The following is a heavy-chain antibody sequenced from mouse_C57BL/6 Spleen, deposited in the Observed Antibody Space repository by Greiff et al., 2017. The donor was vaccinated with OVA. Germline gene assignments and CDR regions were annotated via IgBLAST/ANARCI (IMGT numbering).Heavy chain of an antibody. V-gene: IGHV5-17*01. CDR2: ISSGSSTI. CDR1: GFTFSDYG. Sequence: EVNVVESGGGLVKPGGSLKLSCAASGFTFSDYGMHWVRQAPEKGLEWVAYISSGSSTIYYADTVKGRFTISSDNAKNTLFLQMTSLRSEDTAMYYCARPGDYDRDYAMDYWCQGTSVTVSS. J-gene: IGHJ4*01. D-gene: IGHD2-4*01. CDR3: ARPGDYDRDYAMDY.